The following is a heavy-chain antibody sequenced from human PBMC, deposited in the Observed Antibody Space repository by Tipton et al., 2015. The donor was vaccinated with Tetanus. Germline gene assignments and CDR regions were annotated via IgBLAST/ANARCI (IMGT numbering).Heavy chain of an antibody. J-gene: IGHJ5*02. CDR1: GGSVSNGGYS. CDR2: ISHSGRT. Sequence: TLSLTCAVSGGSVSNGGYSWSWIRQPPGKGLECIGYISHSGRTYYNPSLNSRVTISLDRSKNQFSLKLTSVTAADTAVYYCARDQEGPTFWLSGNWFDPWGQGTLVTVSS. D-gene: IGHD3-9*01. CDR3: ARDQEGPTFWLSGNWFDP. V-gene: IGHV4-30-2*01.